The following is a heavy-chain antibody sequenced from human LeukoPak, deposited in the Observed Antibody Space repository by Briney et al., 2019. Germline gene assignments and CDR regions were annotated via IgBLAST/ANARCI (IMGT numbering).Heavy chain of an antibody. CDR2: IYYSGTT. V-gene: IGHV4-59*01. CDR1: GGSISSYY. Sequence: PSETLSLTCTVSGGSISSYYWSWIRQPPGKGLEWIGYIYYSGTTNYNPSLKSRVTISVDTSKNQFSLKLSSVTAADTAVYVRGVYIAAAQYGYWGQGTLVTVSS. D-gene: IGHD6-13*01. CDR3: GVYIAAAQYGY. J-gene: IGHJ4*02.